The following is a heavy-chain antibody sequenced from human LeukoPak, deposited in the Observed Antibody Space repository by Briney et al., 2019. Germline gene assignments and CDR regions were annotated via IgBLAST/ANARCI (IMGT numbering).Heavy chain of an antibody. J-gene: IGHJ4*02. CDR3: ARNPLQIVVVPAALFDY. D-gene: IGHD2-2*01. CDR1: GGSISSSSYY. V-gene: IGHV4-39*01. CDR2: IYYSGST. Sequence: PSETLSLTCTVSGGSISSSSYYWGWIRQPPGKGLEWIGSIYYSGSTYYNPSLKSRVTISVDTSKNQFSLKLSSVTAADTAVYYCARNPLQIVVVPAALFDYWGQGTLVTVSS.